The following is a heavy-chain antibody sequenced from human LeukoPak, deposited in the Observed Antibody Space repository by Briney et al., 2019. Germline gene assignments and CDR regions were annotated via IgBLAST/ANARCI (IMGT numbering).Heavy chain of an antibody. Sequence: GGSLRLSCAASGFTFSDYYMFWIRQAPGKGLEWVSYIGNSGSIIYYADSVKGRFTVSRDNAKDSLYLQMNSLRAEDTAVYYCARAVSADTAMVYFDYWGQGTLVTVSS. V-gene: IGHV3-11*01. CDR2: IGNSGSII. J-gene: IGHJ4*02. D-gene: IGHD5-18*01. CDR1: GFTFSDYY. CDR3: ARAVSADTAMVYFDY.